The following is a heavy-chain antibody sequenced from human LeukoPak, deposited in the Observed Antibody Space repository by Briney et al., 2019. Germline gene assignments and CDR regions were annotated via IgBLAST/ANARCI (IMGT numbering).Heavy chain of an antibody. D-gene: IGHD1-26*01. V-gene: IGHV3-23*01. CDR2: ISGSGGST. Sequence: AGGSLRLSCAASGFTFSSYAMNWVRQAPGKGLEWVSGISGSGGSTYYADSVKGRFTISRDNSRNTLFLQMNSLRAEDTAIYYCTKTWEPLLPDYWGQGTLVTVSS. CDR1: GFTFSSYA. J-gene: IGHJ4*02. CDR3: TKTWEPLLPDY.